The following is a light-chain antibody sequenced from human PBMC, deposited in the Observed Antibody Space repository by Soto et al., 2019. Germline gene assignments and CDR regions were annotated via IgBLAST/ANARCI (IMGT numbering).Light chain of an antibody. V-gene: IGKV3D-15*01. Sequence: EVVMTQSPATLSVSPGERAALSCRANQSVGRNVAWYQQKAGQAPRLLIYGASSRATGIPDRFSGSGSGTDFTFTISSLQPEDIATYYCQQYDNLPLTFGGGTKV. J-gene: IGKJ4*01. CDR3: QQYDNLPLT. CDR2: GAS. CDR1: QSVGRN.